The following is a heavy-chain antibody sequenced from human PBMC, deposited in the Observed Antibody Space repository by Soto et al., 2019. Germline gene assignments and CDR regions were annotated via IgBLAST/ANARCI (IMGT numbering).Heavy chain of an antibody. J-gene: IGHJ4*02. CDR2: IYYSGST. CDR1: GVSVTSGSYY. Sequence: SETLSLTCTVSGVSVTSGSYYCSWIRQPPGKGLEWIGYIYYSGSTNYNPSLKSRVTISVDTSKNQVSLKLSSVTAADTAVYYCAMRFVVSAGTHEYWGQGTLVTVPQ. CDR3: AMRFVVSAGTHEY. V-gene: IGHV4-61*01. D-gene: IGHD2-15*01.